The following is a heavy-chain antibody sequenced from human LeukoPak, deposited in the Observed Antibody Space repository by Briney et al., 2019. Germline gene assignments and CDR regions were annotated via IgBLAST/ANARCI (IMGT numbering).Heavy chain of an antibody. CDR3: AKEVGARLPY. D-gene: IGHD1-26*01. J-gene: IGHJ4*02. CDR1: GFTFSSSA. CDR2: SGTAGDT. Sequence: PGGSLRLSCAASGFTFSSSAMNWVRQVPGKGLEWVSASGTAGDTYYADSVKGRFTISRDNSKNTLYLQMNSLRAEDTAVYSCAKEVGARLPYWGQGTLVTVSS. V-gene: IGHV3-23*01.